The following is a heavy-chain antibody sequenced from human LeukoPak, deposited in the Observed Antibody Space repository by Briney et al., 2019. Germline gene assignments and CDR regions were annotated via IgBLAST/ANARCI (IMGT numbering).Heavy chain of an antibody. D-gene: IGHD3-16*01. V-gene: IGHV3-9*01. CDR3: AKGDDYDYVVKGNYFDY. Sequence: GGSLRLSCAASGFTFSSYSMNWVRQAPGKGLEWVSGISWNSGSIDYADSVNGRFTISRDNAKNSLYLQMNSLRAEDTALYYCAKGDDYDYVVKGNYFDYWGQGTLVTVSS. CDR1: GFTFSSYS. CDR2: ISWNSGSI. J-gene: IGHJ4*02.